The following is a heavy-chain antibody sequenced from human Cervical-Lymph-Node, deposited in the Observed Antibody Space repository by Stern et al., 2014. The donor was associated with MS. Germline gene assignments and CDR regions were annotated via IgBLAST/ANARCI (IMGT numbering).Heavy chain of an antibody. Sequence: VQLVESGGGVVQPGRSLRLSCAASGFIFRNYAAHWVRQPPGKGLELVAIISFDGRDKYYTDSVKGRFTVSRDNSKNRLYLEMSSLRLEDTAVYYCAKGGSGSYLDWGQGSLVTVSS. CDR1: GFIFRNYA. V-gene: IGHV3-30*10. CDR3: AKGGSGSYLD. D-gene: IGHD1-26*01. CDR2: ISFDGRDK. J-gene: IGHJ4*02.